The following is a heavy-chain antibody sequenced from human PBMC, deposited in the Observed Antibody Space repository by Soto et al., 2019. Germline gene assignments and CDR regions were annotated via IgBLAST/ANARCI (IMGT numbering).Heavy chain of an antibody. Sequence: SETLSLTCTVSDASISSTSYYWGWIRQPPGKGLEWIGYIYYSGSTYYNPSLKSRVTISVDTSKNQFSLKLSSVTAADTAVYYCARRYGGNLDYWGQGTLVTVSS. CDR3: ARRYGGNLDY. CDR2: IYYSGST. J-gene: IGHJ4*02. D-gene: IGHD1-26*01. CDR1: DASISSTSYY. V-gene: IGHV4-39*07.